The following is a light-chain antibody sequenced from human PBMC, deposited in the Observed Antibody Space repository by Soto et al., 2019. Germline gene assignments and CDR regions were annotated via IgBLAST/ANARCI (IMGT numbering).Light chain of an antibody. CDR3: QQYDNLLFT. Sequence: DIQMTQSPSSLSASVGDRVTITCQASQDITKYLNWYQQKPGKAPKLLIYAASNLETGVPSRFSGSGSGTDFSLTISSLQPEDIATYYCQQYDNLLFTFGPGTKVDIK. V-gene: IGKV1-33*01. CDR1: QDITKY. CDR2: AAS. J-gene: IGKJ3*01.